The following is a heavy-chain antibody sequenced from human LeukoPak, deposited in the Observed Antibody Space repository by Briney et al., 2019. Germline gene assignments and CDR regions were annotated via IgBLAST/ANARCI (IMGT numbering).Heavy chain of an antibody. J-gene: IGHJ4*02. CDR3: AKGSHYYDSGGYYIEY. D-gene: IGHD3-22*01. V-gene: IGHV3-30*18. CDR1: GFTFSSYG. Sequence: PVRSLRLSCAASGFTFSSYGMHWVRQAPGKGLEWVAVISYDGSNQYYAVSVKGRFTISRDNSKITLYLQMNSLRPDDTAVYFCAKGSHYYDSGGYYIEYWGQGTLVAVSS. CDR2: ISYDGSNQ.